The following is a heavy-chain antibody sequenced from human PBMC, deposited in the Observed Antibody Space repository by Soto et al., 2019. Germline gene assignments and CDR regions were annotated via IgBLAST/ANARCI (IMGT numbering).Heavy chain of an antibody. V-gene: IGHV4-39*01. Sequence: QLQLQESGPGLAKPSETLSLTCSVSGGSISGTNCCWAWVRQPPGKGLEWIGITSDNGKTDYNPSLKSRVIISVDKSKNQFSLKLTSVTAADTAVYYCARHKPYDDWLDPWGQGTLVTVSS. J-gene: IGHJ5*02. CDR3: ARHKPYDDWLDP. CDR1: GGSISGTNCC. CDR2: TSDNGKT. D-gene: IGHD2-21*01.